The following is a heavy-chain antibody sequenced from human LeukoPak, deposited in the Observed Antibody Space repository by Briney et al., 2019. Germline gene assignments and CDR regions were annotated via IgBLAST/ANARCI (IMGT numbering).Heavy chain of an antibody. CDR3: ARGDYGSGISGASGVSDY. V-gene: IGHV7-4-1*02. CDR2: INTNTGNP. D-gene: IGHD3-10*01. CDR1: GYTFTSYY. Sequence: ASVKVSCKASGYTFTSYYMHWVRQAPGQGLEWMGWINTNTGNPTYAQGFTGRFVFSLDTSVSTAYLQISSLKAEDTAVYYCARGDYGSGISGASGVSDYWGQGTLVTVSS. J-gene: IGHJ4*02.